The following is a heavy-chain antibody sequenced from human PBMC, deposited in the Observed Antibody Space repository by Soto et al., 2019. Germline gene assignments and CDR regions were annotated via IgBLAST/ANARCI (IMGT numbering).Heavy chain of an antibody. CDR2: ISGSEGRT. D-gene: IGHD4-17*01. CDR3: AKDQDDYGDSVLGESYYYHYNGMDV. CDR1: GFTISSYA. Sequence: EVQLLESGGGLVQPGGSLRLSCAASGFTISSYAMSWVRQAPEKGLEWVSGISGSEGRTLYADSVKGRFSISRDDSKNTLYLQMIRLRAEDTALYYCAKDQDDYGDSVLGESYYYHYNGMDVWGQGTTVTVSS. J-gene: IGHJ6*02. V-gene: IGHV3-23*01.